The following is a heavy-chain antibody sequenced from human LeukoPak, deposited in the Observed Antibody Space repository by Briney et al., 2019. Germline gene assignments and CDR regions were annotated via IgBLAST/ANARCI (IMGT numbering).Heavy chain of an antibody. CDR2: IKVGGGT. CDR3: ARILTTFDS. CDR1: GGSLSDYP. D-gene: IGHD4-11*01. J-gene: IGHJ4*02. V-gene: IGHV4-34*01. Sequence: PSETLSLTCAVYGGSLSDYPWTWIRQPPGKGLEWIGQIKVGGGTKYNPSLNSRVTMSLDTSKNQFSLKLTSVTAADTALYYCARILTTFDSWGQGTLVTVSS.